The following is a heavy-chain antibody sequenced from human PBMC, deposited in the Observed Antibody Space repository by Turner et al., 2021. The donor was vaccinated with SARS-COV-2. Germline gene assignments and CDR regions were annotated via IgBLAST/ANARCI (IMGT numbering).Heavy chain of an antibody. CDR1: GGSVDSYTYY. CDR3: AGGPSGVYFDS. D-gene: IGHD3-16*01. V-gene: IGHV4-39*01. Sequence: LLLRVSGPGLVKPSETLSLLCVVSGGSVDSYTYYWGWIGQPPGKGLEWVGSVLESETTFYDPALSSRVTITIDAYRNQFSLRLASVTDEDTDVYYGAGGPSGVYFDSWGLGTLVTVSS. CDR2: VLESETT. J-gene: IGHJ4*02.